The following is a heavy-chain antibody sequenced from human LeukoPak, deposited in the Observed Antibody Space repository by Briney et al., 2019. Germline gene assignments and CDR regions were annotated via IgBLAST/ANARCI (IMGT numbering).Heavy chain of an antibody. J-gene: IGHJ4*02. CDR2: FSWNSRSI. V-gene: IGHV3-9*01. Sequence: GGSLRLSCVASGFTFHDYGIHWLRHAPGKGLEGVSGFSWNSRSIGYADSVKGRFTFSRDNAKNSLYLQMNSLRVEDTAFYYCAKDSSSGYYRHLDYWGQGIQVTVSS. CDR3: AKDSSSGYYRHLDY. CDR1: GFTFHDYG. D-gene: IGHD3-22*01.